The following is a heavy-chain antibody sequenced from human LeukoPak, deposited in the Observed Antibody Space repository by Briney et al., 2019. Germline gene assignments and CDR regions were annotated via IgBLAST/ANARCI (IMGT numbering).Heavy chain of an antibody. CDR3: ARRTGWFGELYHYYYMDV. D-gene: IGHD3-10*01. CDR1: GYTFTSYD. V-gene: IGHV1-8*01. CDR2: MNPNSGST. J-gene: IGHJ6*03. Sequence: GASVKVSCKASGYTFTSYDINWVRQATGQGLEWMGWMNPNSGSTGYAQKFQGRVTMTRNTSISTAYMELSSLRSEDTAVYYCARRTGWFGELYHYYYMDVWGKGTTVTVSS.